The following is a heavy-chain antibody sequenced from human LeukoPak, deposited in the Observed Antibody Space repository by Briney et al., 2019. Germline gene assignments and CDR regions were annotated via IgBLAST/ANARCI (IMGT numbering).Heavy chain of an antibody. CDR1: GFTFSSYA. J-gene: IGHJ6*02. Sequence: GGSLRLSCAASGFTFSSYAMHWVRQAPGKGLEWVAVISYDGSNKYYADSVKGRFTISRDNSKNTLYLQMNSLRAEDTAVYYCARTVVVTYYYGMDVWDQGTTVTVSS. V-gene: IGHV3-30-3*01. D-gene: IGHD2-21*01. CDR2: ISYDGSNK. CDR3: ARTVVVTYYYGMDV.